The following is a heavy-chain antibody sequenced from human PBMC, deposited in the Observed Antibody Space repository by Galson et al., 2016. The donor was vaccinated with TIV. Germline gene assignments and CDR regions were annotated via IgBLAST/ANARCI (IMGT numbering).Heavy chain of an antibody. Sequence: SVKVSCKASGGTINSYAINWVRQAPGQGLEWLGGIFPIFGSPTYGQNFQGRVSLTADEYTTTAYMELSSLRSEDTAVYFCAGSRHHLRGDPYYYYIMDAWGQGTTVSVSS. CDR3: AGSRHHLRGDPYYYYIMDA. CDR2: IFPIFGSP. CDR1: GGTINSYA. V-gene: IGHV1-69*13. J-gene: IGHJ6*02. D-gene: IGHD2-21*02.